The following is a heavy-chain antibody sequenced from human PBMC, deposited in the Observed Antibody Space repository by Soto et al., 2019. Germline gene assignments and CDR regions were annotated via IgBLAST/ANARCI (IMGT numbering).Heavy chain of an antibody. V-gene: IGHV3-13*01. CDR1: GFTFSTYD. Sequence: PGGSLRLSCAASGFTFSTYDMHWVRQATGKGLEWVSAIDTTGDTYYAGSVKGRFTISREDARNSLYLQMNSLRAEDTAVYYCASGGQSSGYPDFWGQGTLVTVSS. CDR3: ASGGQSSGYPDF. J-gene: IGHJ4*02. CDR2: IDTTGDT. D-gene: IGHD3-22*01.